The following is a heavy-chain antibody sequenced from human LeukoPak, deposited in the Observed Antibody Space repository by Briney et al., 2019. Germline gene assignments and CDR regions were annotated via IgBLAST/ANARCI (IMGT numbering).Heavy chain of an antibody. Sequence: ESGPTLVKPTQTLTLTCTFSGFSLSTSGVGVGWIRQPPGKALEWLALIYWDDDKRYSPSLKSRLTITKDTSKNQVVLIMTNMDPVDTATYYCARYGGNSAAIDYWGQGTLVTVSS. J-gene: IGHJ4*02. D-gene: IGHD4-23*01. CDR1: GFSLSTSGVG. V-gene: IGHV2-5*02. CDR3: ARYGGNSAAIDY. CDR2: IYWDDDK.